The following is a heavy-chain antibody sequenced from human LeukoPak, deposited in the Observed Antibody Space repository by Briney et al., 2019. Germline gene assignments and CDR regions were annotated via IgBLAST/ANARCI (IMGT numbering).Heavy chain of an antibody. V-gene: IGHV4-30-4*01. J-gene: IGHJ3*02. CDR1: GGSISSGDYY. Sequence: PSQTLSLTCTVSGGSISSGDYYWSWIRQPPGKGLEWIGYIYYSGSTYYNPSLKSRVTISVDTSKNQFSLKLSSVTAADTAVYYCARVPQAGTGYAFDIWGQGTMVTVSS. CDR2: IYYSGST. D-gene: IGHD1-1*01. CDR3: ARVPQAGTGYAFDI.